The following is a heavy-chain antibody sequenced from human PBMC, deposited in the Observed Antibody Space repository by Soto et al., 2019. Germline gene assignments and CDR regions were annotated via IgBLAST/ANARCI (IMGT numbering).Heavy chain of an antibody. CDR1: GGSISSSNW. D-gene: IGHD3-10*01. V-gene: IGHV4-4*02. Sequence: QVQLQESGPGLVKPSGTLSLTCAVSGGSISSSNWWSWVRQPPGKGLEWIGEIYHSGSTNYNPSLKSRVTISVDKSKNQFALKLSSVTAADTAVYYWARVRTDLYYGPDYFDYWGQGTLVTVSS. CDR3: ARVRTDLYYGPDYFDY. CDR2: IYHSGST. J-gene: IGHJ4*02.